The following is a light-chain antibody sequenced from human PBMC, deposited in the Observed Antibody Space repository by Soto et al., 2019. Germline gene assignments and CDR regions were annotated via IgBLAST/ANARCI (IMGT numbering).Light chain of an antibody. Sequence: DVVMTHTPLSLSVTPGHPASISCKSSQILLHITGETFLFWYLQKPGQSPQLLIYEVSTRVSGVPDRFSGSGSGTDFTLEISRVETDDVGIYYCMKSTQLPPTCGQGTRLEIK. CDR1: QILLHITGETF. CDR3: MKSTQLPPT. V-gene: IGKV2D-29*02. J-gene: IGKJ5*01. CDR2: EVS.